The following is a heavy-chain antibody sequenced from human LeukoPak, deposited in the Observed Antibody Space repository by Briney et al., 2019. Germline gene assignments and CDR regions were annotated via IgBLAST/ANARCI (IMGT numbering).Heavy chain of an antibody. CDR2: IYTSGST. CDR3: ARLDYYDSSGAY. J-gene: IGHJ4*02. D-gene: IGHD3-22*01. V-gene: IGHV4-61*02. CDR1: GGSISSGSYY. Sequence: SETLSLTCTVSGGSISSGSYYWSWIRQPAGKGLEWIGRIYTSGSTNYNSSLKSRVTISVDTSKNQFSLKLSSVAAADTTVYCCARLDYYDSSGAYGGQGTLVTVSS.